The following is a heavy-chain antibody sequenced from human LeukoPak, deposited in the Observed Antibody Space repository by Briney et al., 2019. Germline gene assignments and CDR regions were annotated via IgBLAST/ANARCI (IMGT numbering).Heavy chain of an antibody. CDR2: ISSSGSTI. V-gene: IGHV3-48*03. CDR1: GVTFSSYE. CDR3: ARSKLLLPDGMDV. D-gene: IGHD2/OR15-2a*01. J-gene: IGHJ6*04. Sequence: GGSLRLSCAASGVTFSSYEMNWVRQAPGKGLEWVSYISSSGSTIYYADSVKGRFTISRDNAKNSLYLQMNSLRAEDTAVYYCARSKLLLPDGMDVWGKGTTVTVSS.